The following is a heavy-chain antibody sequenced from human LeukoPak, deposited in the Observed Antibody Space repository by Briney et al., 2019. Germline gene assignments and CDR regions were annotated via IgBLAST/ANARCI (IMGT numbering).Heavy chain of an antibody. D-gene: IGHD2-2*01. J-gene: IGHJ5*02. CDR2: IIPIFGTA. V-gene: IGHV1-69*01. CDR3: AREGEYCSSTSCYGPNWFDP. Sequence: SVKVSCKASGGTFSSYAISWVRQAPGQGLEWMGGIIPIFGTANYAQKFQGRVTITADESTSTAYVELSSLRSEDTAVYYCAREGEYCSSTSCYGPNWFDPWGQGTLVTVSS. CDR1: GGTFSSYA.